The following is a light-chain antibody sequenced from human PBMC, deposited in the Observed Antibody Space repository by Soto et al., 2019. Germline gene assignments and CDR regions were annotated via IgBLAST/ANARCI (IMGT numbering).Light chain of an antibody. CDR3: QHSYRSPHT. J-gene: IGKJ1*01. V-gene: IGKV1-39*01. CDR2: AAS. CDR1: ETINTY. Sequence: DIQMTQSPSSLSASVGDSVTITCRASETINTYLNWYQQKPEEVPKLLIYAASSLQSGVPSRFRGSRSGTDFTLAISGLQPEAFATYFCQHSYRSPHTFGQGTNVDIK.